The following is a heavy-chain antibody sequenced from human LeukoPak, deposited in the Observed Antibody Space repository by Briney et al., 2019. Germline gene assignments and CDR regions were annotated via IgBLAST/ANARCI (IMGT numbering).Heavy chain of an antibody. D-gene: IGHD5-24*01. V-gene: IGHV5-51*01. J-gene: IGHJ4*02. Sequence: GGSLTLSCAASGFTFTSYAMSWVRQRPGQGLEWMGIIYPGDSDTRYSPSFQGQVTISADKSISTAYLQWSSLKASDTAMYYCARPDGLWGQGTLVTVSS. CDR3: ARPDGL. CDR2: IYPGDSDT. CDR1: GFTFTSYA.